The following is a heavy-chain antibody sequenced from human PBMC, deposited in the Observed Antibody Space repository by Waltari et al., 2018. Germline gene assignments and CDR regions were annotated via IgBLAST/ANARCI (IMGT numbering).Heavy chain of an antibody. CDR2: INHSGST. CDR3: ARGYCSGGSCYSYYYYYYMDV. D-gene: IGHD2-15*01. Sequence: QVQLQLWGAGLLKPSETLSLTCAVYGGSFSGYYWSWIRQPQGKGLEWIGEINHSGSTNYNPSLKSRVTTSVDTSKNQFSLKLSSVTAADTAVYYCARGYCSGGSCYSYYYYYYMDVWGKGTTVTVSS. V-gene: IGHV4-34*01. CDR1: GGSFSGYY. J-gene: IGHJ6*03.